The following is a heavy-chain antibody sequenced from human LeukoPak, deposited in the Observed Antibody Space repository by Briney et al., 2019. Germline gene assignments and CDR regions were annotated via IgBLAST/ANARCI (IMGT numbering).Heavy chain of an antibody. V-gene: IGHV1-18*01. Sequence: ASVKVSCKASGYTFISYGASWVRQAPGQGLEWMGWINTNNGNTNYAQNFQDRVTLTTDTSTTTAYMELRSLTSDDTAVYYCARDGSGIWGDFWGQGTLVTVSS. CDR2: INTNNGNT. J-gene: IGHJ4*02. D-gene: IGHD3-16*01. CDR3: ARDGSGIWGDF. CDR1: GYTFISYG.